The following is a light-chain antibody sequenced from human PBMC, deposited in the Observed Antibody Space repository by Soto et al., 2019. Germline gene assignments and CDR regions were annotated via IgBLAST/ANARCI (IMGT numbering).Light chain of an antibody. CDR3: QQYHSYWT. Sequence: EIVMTQSPATLSVSPGERVTLSCRARQSVGSNLAWYQQKPGQAPRLLIYGASTRATGIPARFSGSGSGTEFTLTISSLQTDDFSTYYCQQYHSYWTFGQGTKVDIK. J-gene: IGKJ1*01. CDR2: GAS. V-gene: IGKV3D-15*01. CDR1: QSVGSN.